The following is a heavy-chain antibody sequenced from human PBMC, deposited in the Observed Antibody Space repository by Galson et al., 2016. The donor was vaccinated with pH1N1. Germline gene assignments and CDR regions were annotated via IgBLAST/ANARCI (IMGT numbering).Heavy chain of an antibody. CDR2: IHTTTGDP. D-gene: IGHD2-15*01. J-gene: IGHJ4*02. CDR3: ARESYRCSGGSCYFDS. CDR1: GYTFTNYG. Sequence: SVKVSCKASGYTFTNYGITWVRQVPGQGLEWMGWIHTTTGDPSYGQGFTGRFVFSLDTSVTTAYLQISSLKTEDAAVYYCARESYRCSGGSCYFDSWGQGTLVTVPS. V-gene: IGHV7-4-1*02.